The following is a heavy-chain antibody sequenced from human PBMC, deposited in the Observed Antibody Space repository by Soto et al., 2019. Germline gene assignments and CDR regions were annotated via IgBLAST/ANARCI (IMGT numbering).Heavy chain of an antibody. CDR2: IIPILGIA. Sequence: GASVKVSCKASGGTFSSYTISWVRQAPGQGLEWMGRIIPILGIANYAQKFQGRVTITTDKSNSTVYMELTSLTSDDTAVYFCSIMVVPTTYFLSWGPATPVTVS. CDR3: SIMVVPTTYFLS. J-gene: IGHJ4*02. V-gene: IGHV1-69*02. CDR1: GGTFSSYT. D-gene: IGHD2-8*01.